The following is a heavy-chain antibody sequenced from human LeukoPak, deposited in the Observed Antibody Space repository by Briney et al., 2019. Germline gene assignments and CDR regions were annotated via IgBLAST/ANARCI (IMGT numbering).Heavy chain of an antibody. J-gene: IGHJ4*02. CDR3: ARDNGGSGSYYTPYFDY. CDR2: INTNTGNP. D-gene: IGHD3-10*01. Sequence: GASVKVSCKASGFTFTDYYIHWVRQAPGQGLEWMGWINTNTGNPTYAQGFTGRFVFSLDTSVSTAYLQISSLKAEDTAVYYCARDNGGSGSYYTPYFDYWGQGTLVTVSS. V-gene: IGHV7-4-1*02. CDR1: GFTFTDYY.